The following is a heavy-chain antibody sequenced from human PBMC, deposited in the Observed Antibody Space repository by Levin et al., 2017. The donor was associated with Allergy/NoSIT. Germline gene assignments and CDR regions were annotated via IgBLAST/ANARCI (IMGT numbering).Heavy chain of an antibody. Sequence: GGSLRLSCAASGFTFSSYWMHWVRQAPGKGLVWVSRINSDGSSTSYADSVKGRFTISRDNAKNTLYLQMNSLRAEDTAVYYCARVLAAAGNYYDDGMDGWGQGTTVTVSS. CDR1: GFTFSSYW. V-gene: IGHV3-74*01. J-gene: IGHJ6*02. CDR3: ARVLAAAGNYYDDGMDG. D-gene: IGHD6-13*01. CDR2: INSDGSST.